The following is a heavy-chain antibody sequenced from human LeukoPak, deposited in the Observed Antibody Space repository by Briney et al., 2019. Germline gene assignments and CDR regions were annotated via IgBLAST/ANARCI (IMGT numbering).Heavy chain of an antibody. Sequence: GRSLKLSCKASGFTFNSYAMHWVRQSPGKGLEWVAVISKDGSNKYCVDSVKGRFTISRDNSMNTVYLQMSSLRPDDTAVYYCAREDQQLPDYWGQGTLVTVSS. J-gene: IGHJ4*02. CDR3: AREDQQLPDY. CDR1: GFTFNSYA. CDR2: ISKDGSNK. D-gene: IGHD2-2*01. V-gene: IGHV3-30-3*01.